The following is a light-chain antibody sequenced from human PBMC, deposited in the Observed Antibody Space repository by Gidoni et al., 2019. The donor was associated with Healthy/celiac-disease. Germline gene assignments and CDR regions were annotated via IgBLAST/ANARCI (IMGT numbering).Light chain of an antibody. J-gene: IGKJ1*01. CDR3: QQYNSYSWT. Sequence: DIQMTQSPSTLSASVGDRVTITCRASQSISSWLAWYQQKPEKAPNLLIYDASSLESGVPSRFSGSGSGTEFPLTISSLQPDDFATYYCQQYNSYSWTFGQGTKVEIK. V-gene: IGKV1-5*01. CDR1: QSISSW. CDR2: DAS.